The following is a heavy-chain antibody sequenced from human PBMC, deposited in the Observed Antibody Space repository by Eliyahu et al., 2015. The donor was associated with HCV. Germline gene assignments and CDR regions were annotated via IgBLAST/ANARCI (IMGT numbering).Heavy chain of an antibody. D-gene: IGHD2-15*01. Sequence: EVQLLESGGGLVQPGGSLRLSCAASGFXFXXXAXTWVRXAPGRGVGWVSAISGSGDSTYYADSVKGRFTISRDNSKNTLYLQMNSLRGEDTAVYYCAKDPCSGGSCYSGNFQHWGQGTLVTVSS. CDR1: GFXFXXXA. CDR3: AKDPCSGGSCYSGNFQH. V-gene: IGHV3-23*01. J-gene: IGHJ1*01. CDR2: ISGSGDST.